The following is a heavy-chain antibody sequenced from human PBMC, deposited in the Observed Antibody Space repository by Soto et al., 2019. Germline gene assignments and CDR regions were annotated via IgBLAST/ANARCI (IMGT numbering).Heavy chain of an antibody. Sequence: GASVKVSCKASGYTFTSYGISWVRQAPGQGLEWMGWISAYNGNTNYAQKLQGRVTMTTDTSTSTAYMELRSLRSDDTAVYYCARGRVDTAMAYYFDYWGQGTLVTVSS. CDR1: GYTFTSYG. V-gene: IGHV1-18*04. J-gene: IGHJ4*02. CDR2: ISAYNGNT. D-gene: IGHD5-18*01. CDR3: ARGRVDTAMAYYFDY.